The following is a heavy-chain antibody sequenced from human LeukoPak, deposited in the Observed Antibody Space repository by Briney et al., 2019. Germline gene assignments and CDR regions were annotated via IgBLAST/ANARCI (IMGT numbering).Heavy chain of an antibody. J-gene: IGHJ4*02. V-gene: IGHV3-66*02. D-gene: IGHD3-3*01. Sequence: GGSLRLPCAASGFTVSSNYMSWVRQAPGKGLEWVSVIYSGGSTYYADSVKGRFTISRDNSKNTLYLQMNSLRAEDTAVYYCARGKRFLEWLPEYYFDYWGQGTLVTVSS. CDR2: IYSGGST. CDR3: ARGKRFLEWLPEYYFDY. CDR1: GFTVSSNY.